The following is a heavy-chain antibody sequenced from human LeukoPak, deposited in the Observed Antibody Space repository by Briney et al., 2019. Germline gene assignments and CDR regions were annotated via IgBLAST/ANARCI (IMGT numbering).Heavy chain of an antibody. V-gene: IGHV3-33*01. D-gene: IGHD1-1*01. CDR3: ARDNNWYFDY. J-gene: IGHJ4*02. Sequence: QPGRSLRLSCAASGFTFSTYVMHWVRQAPGKGLEWVAVIWYDGSNQYYAASVKGRFTISRDNSKTTVYLQMNSLRAEDTAVYYCARDNNWYFDYLGQGTMVTVSS. CDR2: IWYDGSNQ. CDR1: GFTFSTYV.